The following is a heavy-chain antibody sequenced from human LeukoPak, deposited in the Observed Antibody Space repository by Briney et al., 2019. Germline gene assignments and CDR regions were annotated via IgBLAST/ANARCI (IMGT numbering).Heavy chain of an antibody. CDR2: MNPNSGNT. D-gene: IGHD1-26*01. Sequence: ASVRVSCKASGYTFTSYDINWVRQATGQGLEWMGWMNPNSGNTGYAQKFQGRVTMTRNTSISTAYMELSSLRSEDTAVYYCAGWELGLWEAFDIWGQGTMVTVSS. CDR1: GYTFTSYD. J-gene: IGHJ3*02. CDR3: AGWELGLWEAFDI. V-gene: IGHV1-8*01.